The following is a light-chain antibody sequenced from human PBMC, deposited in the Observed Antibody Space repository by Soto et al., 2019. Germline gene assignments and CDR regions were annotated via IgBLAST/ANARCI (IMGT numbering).Light chain of an antibody. V-gene: IGKV3D-15*01. Sequence: EIVMTQSPGTLSVSPGETATLSCGTSQSVSSNLAWYQQKPGQAPRLLIYGASTRATGIPARFSGSGSGTEFTLTISYLRPEDFAVYFCQQYHDWVTFGGGTKVEI. J-gene: IGKJ4*01. CDR3: QQYHDWVT. CDR1: QSVSSN. CDR2: GAS.